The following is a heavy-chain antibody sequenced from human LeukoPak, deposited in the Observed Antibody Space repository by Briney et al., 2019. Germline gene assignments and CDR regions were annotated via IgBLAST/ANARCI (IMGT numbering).Heavy chain of an antibody. D-gene: IGHD2-15*01. CDR1: GGTFSSYA. CDR3: ASGDCSGGSCYVPWEARKRWAFNAFDI. J-gene: IGHJ3*02. V-gene: IGHV1-69*05. CDR2: IIPIFGTA. Sequence: SVKVSCKASGGTFSSYAISWVRQAPGQGLEWMGGIIPIFGTANYAQKFQGRVTITTDESTSTAYMELSGLRSEDTAVYYCASGDCSGGSCYVPWEARKRWAFNAFDIWGQGTMVTVSS.